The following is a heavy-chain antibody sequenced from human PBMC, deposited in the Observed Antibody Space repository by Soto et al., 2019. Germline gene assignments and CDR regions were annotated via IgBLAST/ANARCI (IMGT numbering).Heavy chain of an antibody. CDR3: AKVKGIAAGWGMDV. D-gene: IGHD6-13*01. Sequence: QEQLVESGGGVVQPGRSLRLSCVASGFTFSSFAMHWVRQAPGKGLEWVAVMSYDGRNKNYADSVKGRVTISRDNSKNTLYLQMNSLRAADTAVYYCAKVKGIAAGWGMDVWGQGTAVPVSS. V-gene: IGHV3-30*04. CDR1: GFTFSSFA. CDR2: MSYDGRNK. J-gene: IGHJ6*02.